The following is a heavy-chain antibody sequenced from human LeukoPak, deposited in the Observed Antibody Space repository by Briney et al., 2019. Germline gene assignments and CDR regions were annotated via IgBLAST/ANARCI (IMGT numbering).Heavy chain of an antibody. CDR2: IIPIFGTA. CDR3: ARVSLGNEPGSPQNYYYYGMDV. V-gene: IGHV1-69*13. Sequence: ASVKVYCKASGGTFISYAISWVRQAPGQGLEWMGGIIPIFGTANYAQKFQGRVTITADESTSTAYMELSSLRSEDTAVYYCARVSLGNEPGSPQNYYYYGMDVWGQGTTVTVSS. J-gene: IGHJ6*02. CDR1: GGTFISYA.